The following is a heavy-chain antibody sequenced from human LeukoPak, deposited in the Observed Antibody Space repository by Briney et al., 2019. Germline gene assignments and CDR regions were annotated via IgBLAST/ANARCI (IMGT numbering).Heavy chain of an antibody. J-gene: IGHJ4*02. Sequence: SETLSLTCTVSGALISSGSYYWSWIRQPAGKGLEWIGRMYTSGSTNYNPSLKSRVTISVDTSKNQFSLKLSSVTAADTAVYYCAREAYYYDSSGYYPSPPYYFDYWGQGTLVTVSS. CDR3: AREAYYYDSSGYYPSPPYYFDY. V-gene: IGHV4-61*02. D-gene: IGHD3-22*01. CDR2: MYTSGST. CDR1: GALISSGSYY.